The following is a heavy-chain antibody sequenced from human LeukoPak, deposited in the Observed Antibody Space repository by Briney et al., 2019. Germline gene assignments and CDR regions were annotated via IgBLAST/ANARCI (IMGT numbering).Heavy chain of an antibody. V-gene: IGHV4-31*03. CDR3: AREGRCDDFWSGYIDY. J-gene: IGHJ4*02. CDR1: GGSISSGGYY. CDR2: IYYSGST. D-gene: IGHD3-3*01. Sequence: PSQTLSLTCTVSGGSISSGGYYWSWIGQHPGKGLEWIGYIYYSGSTYYNPSLKSRVTISVDTSKNQFSLKLSSVTAADTAVYYCAREGRCDDFWSGYIDYWGQGTLVTVSS.